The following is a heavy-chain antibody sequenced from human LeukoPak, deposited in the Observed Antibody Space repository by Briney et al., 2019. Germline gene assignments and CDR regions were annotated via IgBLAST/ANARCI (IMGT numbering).Heavy chain of an antibody. J-gene: IGHJ5*02. V-gene: IGHV4-34*01. CDR3: ARVNTQGVPSP. CDR1: GGSFSGYY. D-gene: IGHD2-15*01. CDR2: IYYSGST. Sequence: TSETLSLTCAVYGGSFSGYYWSWIRQPPGKGLEWIGYIYYSGSTYYNPSLKSRVTMSVDTSKNQFSLKLSSVTAADTAVYYCARVNTQGVPSPWGQGILVTVSS.